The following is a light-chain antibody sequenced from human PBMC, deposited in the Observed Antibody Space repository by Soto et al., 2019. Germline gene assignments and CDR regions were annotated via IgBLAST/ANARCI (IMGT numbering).Light chain of an antibody. V-gene: IGLV2-14*03. Sequence: QAVLTQPASVSGCPGQSITISCTGTSSEVGGYNYVSWYQHHPGKVPQLLIYDVSNRPSGVSNRFSGSKSGNTASLTISGLQAEDEDDYYCYSYTSRNTYVFGTGTKVTVL. CDR1: SSEVGGYNY. CDR2: DVS. J-gene: IGLJ1*01. CDR3: YSYTSRNTYV.